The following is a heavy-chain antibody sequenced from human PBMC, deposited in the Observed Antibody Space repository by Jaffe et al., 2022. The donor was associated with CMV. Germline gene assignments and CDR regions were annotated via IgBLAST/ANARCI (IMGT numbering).Heavy chain of an antibody. V-gene: IGHV1-24*01. Sequence: QVQLVQSGAEVKKPGASVKVSCKVSGYTLTELSMHWVRQAPGKGLEWMGGFDPEDGETIYAQKFQGRVTMTEDTSTDTAYMELSSLRSEDTAVYYCATWIPNYYDSSGLPYRTRGFQHWGQGTLVTVSS. CDR2: FDPEDGET. CDR3: ATWIPNYYDSSGLPYRTRGFQH. D-gene: IGHD3-22*01. J-gene: IGHJ1*01. CDR1: GYTLTELS.